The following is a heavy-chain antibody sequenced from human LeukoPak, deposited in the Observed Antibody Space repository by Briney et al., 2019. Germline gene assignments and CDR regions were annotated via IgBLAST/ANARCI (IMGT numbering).Heavy chain of an antibody. CDR1: GGSISSFY. D-gene: IGHD1-26*01. V-gene: IGHV4-59*08. CDR2: IHYTGTT. J-gene: IGHJ3*02. Sequence: SETLSLTCTVSGGSISSFYWNWIRQPPGKGLEWIGDIHYTGTTKYNPSVKSRVTISIDTSKNQFSLELSSVTATDTAVYFCATNRVGTYDRPFDIWGQGTMVTVSS. CDR3: ATNRVGTYDRPFDI.